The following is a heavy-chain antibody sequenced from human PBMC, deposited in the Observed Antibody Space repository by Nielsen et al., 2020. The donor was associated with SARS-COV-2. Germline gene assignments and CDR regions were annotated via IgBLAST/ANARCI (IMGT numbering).Heavy chain of an antibody. V-gene: IGHV3-23*01. CDR3: ARGDLGVVPAQPGIFYYYYGMDV. CDR1: GFTFSSYA. CDR2: ISGSGGST. D-gene: IGHD2-2*01. Sequence: GESLKISCAASGFTFSSYAMSWVRQAPGKGLEWVSAISGSGGSTYYADSVKGRFTISRDNAKNTLYLQMNSLRAEDTAVYYCARGDLGVVPAQPGIFYYYYGMDVWGQGTTVTVSS. J-gene: IGHJ6*02.